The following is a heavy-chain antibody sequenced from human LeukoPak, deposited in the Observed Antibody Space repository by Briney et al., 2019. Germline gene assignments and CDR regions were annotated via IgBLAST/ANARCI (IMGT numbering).Heavy chain of an antibody. CDR2: ISYDGSNK. CDR1: GFTFSSYG. V-gene: IGHV3-30*18. Sequence: GGSLRLSCAASGFTFSSYGMHWVRQAPGKGLEWVAVISYDGSNKYYADSVKGRFTISRDNSKNTLYLQMNSLRAEDTAVYYCAKSASSSRFYYYYMDVWGKGTTVTVSS. CDR3: AKSASSSRFYYYYMDV. J-gene: IGHJ6*03. D-gene: IGHD6-6*01.